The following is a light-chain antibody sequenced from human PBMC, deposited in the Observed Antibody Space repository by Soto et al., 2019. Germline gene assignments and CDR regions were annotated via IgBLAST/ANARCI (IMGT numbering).Light chain of an antibody. CDR1: QSIFTS. V-gene: IGKV3-11*01. CDR2: DAS. CDR3: QQRSNRPQT. Sequence: EIELTQSPATLSLSPGERATLSCRASQSIFTSLAWYQQRPGQAPRLLIYDASTRATGIPARFSGSGSGTDFTLTISSLESEDFAVYYCQQRSNRPQTFGQGTKVDI. J-gene: IGKJ1*01.